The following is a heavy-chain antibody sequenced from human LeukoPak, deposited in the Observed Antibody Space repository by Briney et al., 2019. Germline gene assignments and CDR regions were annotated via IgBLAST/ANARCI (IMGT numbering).Heavy chain of an antibody. CDR2: MYSGGGT. V-gene: IGHV3-53*01. Sequence: TAGSLRLSCAASGLTVCSHYMSWVRQAPGKGLAWVSVMYSGGGTDYADSVKGRFTISRDNSKNTLYLQMNSLRAEDTAVYYCARDRLNLVVVAATVVSYYYYGMDVWGQGTTVTVSS. J-gene: IGHJ6*02. CDR3: ARDRLNLVVVAATVVSYYYYGMDV. CDR1: GLTVCSHY. D-gene: IGHD2-15*01.